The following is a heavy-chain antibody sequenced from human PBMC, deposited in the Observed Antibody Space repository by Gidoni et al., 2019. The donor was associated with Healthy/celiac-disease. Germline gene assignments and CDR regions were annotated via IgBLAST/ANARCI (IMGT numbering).Heavy chain of an antibody. D-gene: IGHD6-13*01. CDR2: ISYDGSNK. J-gene: IGHJ4*02. V-gene: IGHV3-30*03. Sequence: QVQLVESGGGVVQPGRSLRPSCASSGFTFLSYGMHWVRQAPGKGLEWVAVISYDGSNKYYADSVKGRFTISRDNSKNTLYLQMNSLRAEDTAVYYCARDKAEGGSSSWYGLDYWGQGTLVTVSS. CDR3: ARDKAEGGSSSWYGLDY. CDR1: GFTFLSYG.